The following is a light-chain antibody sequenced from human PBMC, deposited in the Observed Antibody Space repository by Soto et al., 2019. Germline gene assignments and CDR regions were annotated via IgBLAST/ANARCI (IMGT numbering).Light chain of an antibody. CDR1: QSVGNN. V-gene: IGKV3-15*01. CDR2: ATS. Sequence: EIVVTQSPATLSVSPGERATLSCRASQSVGNNFAWYQQKPGQAPRLLIFATSTRATGVPARFSGSGSGTECTLTISSLQSEDFAVYYCQQYGDWPLTFSGGAKVEIE. J-gene: IGKJ4*01. CDR3: QQYGDWPLT.